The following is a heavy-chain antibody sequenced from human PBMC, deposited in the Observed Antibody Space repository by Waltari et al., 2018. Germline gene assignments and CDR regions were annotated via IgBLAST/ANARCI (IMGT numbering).Heavy chain of an antibody. D-gene: IGHD6-6*01. Sequence: QVQWVESGGGVVRRGRSLRLACVVWGFTFSSHNMHWVRQSPGKGLEWVADIWYDGSKENYVDAVKGRFRISRDNSKNTVYLQLDRVSADDTAVYFCARGRYSSSSYIDYWGRGTLVTVSS. CDR2: IWYDGSKE. CDR3: ARGRYSSSSYIDY. CDR1: GFTFSSHN. J-gene: IGHJ4*02. V-gene: IGHV3-33*01.